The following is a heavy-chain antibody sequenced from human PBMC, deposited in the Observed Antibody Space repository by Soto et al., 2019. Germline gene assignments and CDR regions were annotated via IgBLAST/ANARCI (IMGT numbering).Heavy chain of an antibody. D-gene: IGHD1-20*01. CDR3: ARLGIHGTIPWFDP. Sequence: QVTLKESGPPLVKPTQTLTLTCTFSGFSLITTGVGVAWIRQSPGKAPEWLTLIYWDDDKRYSPSLKSRLTIPADTSKNQVVLTMTNMDPMDTPTYYCARLGIHGTIPWFDPWGQGTLVTVSS. V-gene: IGHV2-5*02. J-gene: IGHJ5*02. CDR1: GFSLITTGVG. CDR2: IYWDDDK.